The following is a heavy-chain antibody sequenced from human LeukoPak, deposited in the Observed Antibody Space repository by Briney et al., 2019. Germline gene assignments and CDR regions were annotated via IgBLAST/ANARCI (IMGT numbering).Heavy chain of an antibody. Sequence: GASVKVSCRASGYTFTGYYMHWVRQAPGQGLEWMGGFDPEDGETIYAQKFQGRVTMTEDTSTDTAYMELSRLRSDDTAVYYCARSLYYYGSGSTRAKYYYYGMDVWGQGTTVTVSS. CDR1: GYTFTGYY. CDR3: ARSLYYYGSGSTRAKYYYYGMDV. CDR2: FDPEDGET. V-gene: IGHV1-24*01. J-gene: IGHJ6*02. D-gene: IGHD3-10*01.